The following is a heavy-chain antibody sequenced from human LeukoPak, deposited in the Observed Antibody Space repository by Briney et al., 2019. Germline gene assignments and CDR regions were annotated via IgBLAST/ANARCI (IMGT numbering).Heavy chain of an antibody. CDR3: ARQEGYSSSWFLDY. D-gene: IGHD6-13*01. CDR2: INTNTGNP. Sequence: ASVKVSCKASGYTFTSYAMNWVRQAPGQGLEWMGWINTNTGNPTYAQGFTGRFVFSLDTSVSTAYLQWSSLKASDTAMYYCARQEGYSSSWFLDYWGQGTLVTVSS. V-gene: IGHV7-4-1*02. J-gene: IGHJ4*02. CDR1: GYTFTSYA.